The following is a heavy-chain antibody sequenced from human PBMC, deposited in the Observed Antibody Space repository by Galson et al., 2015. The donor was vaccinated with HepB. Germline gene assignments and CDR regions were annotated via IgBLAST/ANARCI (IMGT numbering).Heavy chain of an antibody. CDR1: GFTFSSYG. Sequence: SLRLSCAASGFTFSSYGMHWVRQAPGKGLEWVAVIWYDGSNKYYADSVKGRFTISRDNSKNTLYLQMNSLRAEDTAVYYCARDGEIAAAGTTGGIYWYWGQGTLVTVSS. CDR2: IWYDGSNK. J-gene: IGHJ4*02. CDR3: ARDGEIAAAGTTGGIYWY. V-gene: IGHV3-33*01. D-gene: IGHD6-13*01.